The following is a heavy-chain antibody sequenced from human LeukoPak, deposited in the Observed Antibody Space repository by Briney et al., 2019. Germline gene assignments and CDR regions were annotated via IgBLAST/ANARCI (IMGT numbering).Heavy chain of an antibody. CDR3: AKAIRYFDWLDDAFDI. V-gene: IGHV3-9*03. D-gene: IGHD3-9*01. CDR2: ISWNSGSI. CDR1: GFTFDDYA. J-gene: IGHJ3*02. Sequence: GGSLRLACAASGFTFDDYAMHWVRQAPGKGLEWVSGISWNSGSIGYADSVKRRFTISRDNAKNSLYLQMNSLRAEDMALYYCAKAIRYFDWLDDAFDIWGQGTMVTVSS.